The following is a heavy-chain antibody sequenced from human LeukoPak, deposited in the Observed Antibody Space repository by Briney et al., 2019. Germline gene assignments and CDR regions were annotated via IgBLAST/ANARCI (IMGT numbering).Heavy chain of an antibody. J-gene: IGHJ4*02. CDR1: GGSINSYY. CDR2: IYSSGST. V-gene: IGHV4-4*07. D-gene: IGHD4-23*01. CDR3: ARGGKATVVTM. Sequence: SETLSLTCTVSGGSINSYYWSWIRQPAGKGLEWIGRIYSSGSTNYNPSLKSRVSMSVDTSKNQFSLKLTSVTAADTAVYYCARGGKATVVTMWGRGNLVTVSS.